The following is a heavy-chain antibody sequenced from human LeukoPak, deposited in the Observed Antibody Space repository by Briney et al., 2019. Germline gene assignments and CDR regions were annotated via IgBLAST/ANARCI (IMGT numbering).Heavy chain of an antibody. Sequence: ASVKVSCKASGYTFTDYYIHWVRQAPGQGLEWMGWINAKSGGTNFAQNFQGRVTMTRDTSITTAYMELTSLRSEDTAVYYCARAGGIYFDYWGQGTLVTVSS. CDR1: GYTFTDYY. V-gene: IGHV1-2*02. CDR3: ARAGGIYFDY. CDR2: INAKSGGT. J-gene: IGHJ4*02. D-gene: IGHD3-16*01.